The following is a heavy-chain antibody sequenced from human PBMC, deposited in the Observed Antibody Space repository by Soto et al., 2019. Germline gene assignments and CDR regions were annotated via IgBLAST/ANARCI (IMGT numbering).Heavy chain of an antibody. J-gene: IGHJ5*02. Sequence: EGQLLESGGGLVQPGGSLRLSCVVSGLSISNHAMTWVRQAPGEGLEWVAVISGGGQATHYVDSVKGRFNISRDNSKNMVFLQMNSLRIEDTALYFCAKVGVATDGDYLWGQGTVVTVSS. V-gene: IGHV3-23*01. CDR1: GLSISNHA. D-gene: IGHD3-3*01. CDR3: AKVGVATDGDYL. CDR2: ISGGGQAT.